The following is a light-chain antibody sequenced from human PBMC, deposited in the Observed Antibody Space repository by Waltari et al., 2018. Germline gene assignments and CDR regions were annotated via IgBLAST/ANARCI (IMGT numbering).Light chain of an antibody. V-gene: IGLV2-14*03. Sequence: HSALTQPASVSGFPGQSITISCTGTSSDVGSYNYVSLYQQHPGKAPKLMIYDVSYRPSGVSNRFSGSKSGNTASLTISGLQAEDEADYYCSSYITTNTLELFGGGTSLTVL. CDR3: SSYITTNTLEL. CDR1: SSDVGSYNY. CDR2: DVS. J-gene: IGLJ2*01.